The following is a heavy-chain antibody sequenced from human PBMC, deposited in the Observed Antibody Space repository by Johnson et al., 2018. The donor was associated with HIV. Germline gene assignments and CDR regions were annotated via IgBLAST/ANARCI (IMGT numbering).Heavy chain of an antibody. CDR1: GFTFSSYA. Sequence: VQLVESGGGLVQPGGSLRLSCAASGFTFSSYAMSWVRQAPGKGLEWVSAISGSGGSTYYADAVKARFTISRDDARNTLYLQMNSLRVEDTALYYCAKDGDDGDEADGTKGAFDIWGQGTMVTVSS. CDR3: AKDGDDGDEADGTKGAFDI. J-gene: IGHJ3*02. CDR2: ISGSGGST. D-gene: IGHD2-2*01. V-gene: IGHV3-23*04.